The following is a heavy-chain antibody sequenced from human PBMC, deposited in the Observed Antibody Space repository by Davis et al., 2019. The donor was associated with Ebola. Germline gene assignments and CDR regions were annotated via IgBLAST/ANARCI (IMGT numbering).Heavy chain of an antibody. CDR3: ARLGVAYCGGDCYPRAFDI. D-gene: IGHD2-21*01. J-gene: IGHJ3*02. CDR1: GGSISSYY. V-gene: IGHV4-59*08. CDR2: IYYSGST. Sequence: PSETLSLTCTVSGGSISSYYWSWIRQPPGKGLEWIGYIYYSGSTNYNPSLKSRVTISVDTSKNQFSLKLSSVTAADTAVYYCARLGVAYCGGDCYPRAFDIWGQGTMVTVSS.